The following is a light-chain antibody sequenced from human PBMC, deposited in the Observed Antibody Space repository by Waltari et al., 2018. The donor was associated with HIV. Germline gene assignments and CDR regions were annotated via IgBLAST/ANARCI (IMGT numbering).Light chain of an antibody. CDR3: QSYDSSLSGSV. Sequence: QSVLTQPPSVSGAPGQRVTISCTGSNSNIGAAYDVHWFQQLPGTAPKLVNYWNSNRPSGLPDRVSGSESGTTASLAISGLQAEDEADYYCQSYDSSLSGSVFGGGTKLTVL. CDR1: NSNIGAAYD. CDR2: WNS. J-gene: IGLJ2*01. V-gene: IGLV1-40*01.